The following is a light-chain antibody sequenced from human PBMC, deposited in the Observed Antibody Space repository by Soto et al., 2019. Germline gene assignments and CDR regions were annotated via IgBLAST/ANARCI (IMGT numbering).Light chain of an antibody. CDR2: EVS. CDR3: SSYTSSSTLVV. V-gene: IGLV2-14*01. CDR1: SSDVGGYNY. J-gene: IGLJ2*01. Sequence: QSALTQPASVSGSPGQSITISCTGTSSDVGGYNYVSWYQQHPGKAPKLMIYEVSNRPSGVSNRFSDYKSGNTASLTISGLQAEDEADYYCSSYTSSSTLVVFGGGTKLTVL.